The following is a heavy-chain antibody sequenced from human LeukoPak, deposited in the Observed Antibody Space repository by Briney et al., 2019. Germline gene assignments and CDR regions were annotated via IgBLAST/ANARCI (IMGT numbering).Heavy chain of an antibody. D-gene: IGHD3-10*01. CDR2: ISYDGSNK. Sequence: GSLRLSCAASGFTLTSYAMHWVRQAPGKGLEWVAAISYDGSNKNYADSVKGRFTIPRDNSKNTLFLEMNSLRAEDTAVYYCARGATYYSGSSSYYHSFWGQGTLVTVSS. CDR3: ARGATYYSGSSSYYHSF. V-gene: IGHV3-30*04. CDR1: GFTLTSYA. J-gene: IGHJ4*02.